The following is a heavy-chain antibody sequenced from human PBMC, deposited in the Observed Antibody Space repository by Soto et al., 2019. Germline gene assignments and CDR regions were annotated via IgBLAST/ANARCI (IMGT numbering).Heavy chain of an antibody. Sequence: VQLVESGGGLVKPGGSLRLSCAASGFTFSSYSMNWVRQAPGKGLEWVSSISSSSSYIYYADSVKGRFTISRDNAKNSLYLQMNSLRAEDTAVYYCASVGLEWLSPYYYYGMDVWGQGTTVTVSS. J-gene: IGHJ6*02. CDR2: ISSSSSYI. CDR1: GFTFSSYS. D-gene: IGHD3-3*01. CDR3: ASVGLEWLSPYYYYGMDV. V-gene: IGHV3-21*01.